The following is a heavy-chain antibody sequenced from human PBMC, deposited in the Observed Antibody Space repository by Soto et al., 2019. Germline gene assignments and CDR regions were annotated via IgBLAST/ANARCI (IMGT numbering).Heavy chain of an antibody. D-gene: IGHD3-22*01. Sequence: EVQLVESGGGLVQPGGSLRLSCSASGFTFSRYDMHWVRQGPGKGLEWVSAIGTAGDTNYAGSVKGRFTISRENAKNSLYLQMNSLRAGDTAIYFCARAIGPTLFDYWGQGTLVTVSS. CDR1: GFTFSRYD. CDR2: IGTAGDT. V-gene: IGHV3-13*04. CDR3: ARAIGPTLFDY. J-gene: IGHJ4*02.